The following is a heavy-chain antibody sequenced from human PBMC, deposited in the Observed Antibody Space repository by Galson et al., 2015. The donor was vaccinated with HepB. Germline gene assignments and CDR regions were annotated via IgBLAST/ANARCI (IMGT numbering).Heavy chain of an antibody. J-gene: IGHJ5*02. V-gene: IGHV1-3*01. CDR2: INAGNGNT. CDR3: SRARFGVAFIGFDP. CDR1: GYTFTNYN. D-gene: IGHD3-3*01. Sequence: QSGAEVKKPGASVKVSCKASGYTFTNYNIHWLRQAPGQGLEWMGWINAGNGNTKYSQRFQGRVTIYRDTSASTAYMDLSSLRSEDTAVYYCSRARFGVAFIGFDPWGQGTLVTVSS.